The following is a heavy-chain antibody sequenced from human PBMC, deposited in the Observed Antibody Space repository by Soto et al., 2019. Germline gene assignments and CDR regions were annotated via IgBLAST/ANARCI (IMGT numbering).Heavy chain of an antibody. CDR1: GFTFSSYG. V-gene: IGHV3-33*01. Sequence: QVQLVESGGGVVQPGRSLRLSCAASGFTFSSYGMHWVRQAPGKGLEWVAVIWYDGSNKYYADSVKGRFTISRDNSKXTLXXXMXXXXXXXXXXXXXXXXXXXXXXXXXXXYXGQGTLVTVSS. CDR2: IWYDGSNK. CDR3: XXXXXXXXXXXXXXY. J-gene: IGHJ4*02.